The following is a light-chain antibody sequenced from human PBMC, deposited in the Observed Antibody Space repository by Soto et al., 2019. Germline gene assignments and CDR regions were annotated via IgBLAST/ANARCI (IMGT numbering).Light chain of an antibody. CDR1: QDISNY. Sequence: IQLTQSQSSLSASLVDRITMXLQLSQDISNYLNWYQQKPGKAPKLLISDASNLETGVPSRFSGRRSGTDFTCTISSLQPEDIATYFCQQYGDLPITFGQGTPTVD. CDR3: QQYGDLPIT. V-gene: IGKV1-33*01. CDR2: DAS. J-gene: IGKJ5*01.